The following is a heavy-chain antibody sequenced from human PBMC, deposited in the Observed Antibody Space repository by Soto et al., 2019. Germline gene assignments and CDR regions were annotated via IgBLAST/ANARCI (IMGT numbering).Heavy chain of an antibody. D-gene: IGHD3-22*01. CDR3: ARAAREIEVVVSSKKGSYHFDY. CDR2: IYYIGST. V-gene: IGHV4-31*03. Sequence: PSETLSLTCTVSGGSINSGGYYWSWIRQHPGKGLEWIGYIYYIGSTYYNPSLKSRVSISVDTSKNQFSLNLNSVTAADTAVYYCARAAREIEVVVSSKKGSYHFDYWGQGTLVTVSS. J-gene: IGHJ4*02. CDR1: GGSINSGGYY.